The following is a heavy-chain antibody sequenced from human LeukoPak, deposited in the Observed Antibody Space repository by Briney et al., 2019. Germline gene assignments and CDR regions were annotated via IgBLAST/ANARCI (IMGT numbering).Heavy chain of an antibody. Sequence: PSETLSLTCTVSGGSISSGGYSWSWIRQHPGKGLEWIGYIYYSGSTYYNPSLKSRVTISVDTSKNQFSLKLSSVTAADTAVYYCARGFSGDYLHFDYWGQGTLVTVSS. CDR3: ARGFSGDYLHFDY. CDR1: GGSISSGGYS. V-gene: IGHV4-31*03. CDR2: IYYSGST. J-gene: IGHJ4*02. D-gene: IGHD4-17*01.